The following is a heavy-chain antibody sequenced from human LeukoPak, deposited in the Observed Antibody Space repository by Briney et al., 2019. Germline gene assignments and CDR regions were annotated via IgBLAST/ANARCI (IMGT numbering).Heavy chain of an antibody. CDR1: GFTFSSFW. CDR2: INSDVSTT. V-gene: IGHV3-74*01. Sequence: GGSLRLSCAASGFTFSSFWMHWVRQAPGKGLVWVSRINSDVSTTNYADSVKGRFTISRDNAKNTLYLQMNSPRAEDTAVYYCTREGFGGMDYWGPGTLVTVSS. CDR3: TREGFGGMDY. J-gene: IGHJ4*02. D-gene: IGHD3-10*01.